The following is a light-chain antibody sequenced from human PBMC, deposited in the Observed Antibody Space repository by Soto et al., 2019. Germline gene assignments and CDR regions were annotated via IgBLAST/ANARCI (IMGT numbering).Light chain of an antibody. CDR2: QDN. CDR1: KLGDDY. CDR3: QAGGSSTVYV. Sequence: SYDLTQPPSVSVSPGQTTSVTCAGDKLGDDYVSWYRQKPGQSPVLVIYQDNKRPSGIPERFSGTNSGKTASLTINGTQAMDDADYFCQAGGSSTVYVFGNGTRVTVL. J-gene: IGLJ1*01. V-gene: IGLV3-1*01.